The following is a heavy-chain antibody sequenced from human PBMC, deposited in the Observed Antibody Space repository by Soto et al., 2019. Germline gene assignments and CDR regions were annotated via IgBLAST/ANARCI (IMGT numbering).Heavy chain of an antibody. J-gene: IGHJ6*02. CDR1: GGTFSSYA. D-gene: IGHD4-4*01. Sequence: SVKVSCKASGGTFSSYAISWVRQAPGQGLEWMGGIIPIFGTANYAQKFQGRVTITADESTSTAYMELSSLRSEDTAVYYCARDNSKLNYYYYGMDVWGRGTTVTVSS. CDR3: ARDNSKLNYYYYGMDV. CDR2: IIPIFGTA. V-gene: IGHV1-69*13.